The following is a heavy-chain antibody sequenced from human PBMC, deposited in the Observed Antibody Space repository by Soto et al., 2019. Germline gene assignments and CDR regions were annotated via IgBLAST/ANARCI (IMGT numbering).Heavy chain of an antibody. CDR3: ARDVSTGSSSLYLDAFDI. CDR2: IKKDGSKI. V-gene: IGHV3-7*05. D-gene: IGHD6-13*01. Sequence: EVQLVESGGDLVQPGGSLRLSCAASGFSFGSSWMTWVRQAPGKGLEWVANIKKDGSKIYYLDSVRGRFTVSRDNAKNSLYLEMNSLRAEDTALYYCARDVSTGSSSLYLDAFDIWGQGTRVTVSS. J-gene: IGHJ3*02. CDR1: GFSFGSSW.